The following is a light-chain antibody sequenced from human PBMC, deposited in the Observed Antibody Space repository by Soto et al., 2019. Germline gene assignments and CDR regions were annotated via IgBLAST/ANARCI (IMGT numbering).Light chain of an antibody. J-gene: IGLJ1*01. CDR3: CSYAVRYTPYG. CDR1: SSDVGGYNY. CDR2: DVS. Sequence: QSALTQPRSVSGSPGQSVTISCTGTSSDVGGYNYVSWYHQHPGKAPKLMIYDVSKRPSGVPDRFSGSKSGNTASLTISGLQAEDEADYYCCSYAVRYTPYGFGTGTKLTVL. V-gene: IGLV2-11*01.